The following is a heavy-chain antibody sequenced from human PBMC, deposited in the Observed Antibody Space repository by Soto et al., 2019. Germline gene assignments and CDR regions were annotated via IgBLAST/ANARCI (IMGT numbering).Heavy chain of an antibody. CDR1: GGSISSSSYY. J-gene: IGHJ5*02. CDR3: ARRAYQVIGWFDP. Sequence: TLSLTCTVSGGSISSSSYYWGWIRQTPGKGLEWIGTIYYMGIAYYNPSLRSRVTISIDTSKNQFSLKLSSVTAADTAIYYCARRAYQVIGWFDPWGQGTLVTVSS. V-gene: IGHV4-39*01. D-gene: IGHD2-2*01. CDR2: IYYMGIA.